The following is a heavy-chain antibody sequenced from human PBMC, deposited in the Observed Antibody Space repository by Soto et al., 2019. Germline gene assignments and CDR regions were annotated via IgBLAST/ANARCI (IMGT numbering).Heavy chain of an antibody. CDR1: GGSISSGGYY. V-gene: IGHV4-31*03. J-gene: IGHJ4*02. Sequence: PSETLSLTCTVSGGSISSGGYYWSWIRQHPGKGLEWIGYIYYSGSTYYNPSLKSRVTISVDTSKNQFSLKLSSVTAADTAVYYCARGATLEDGDRLFDYWGQGTLVTVSS. D-gene: IGHD4-17*01. CDR3: ARGATLEDGDRLFDY. CDR2: IYYSGST.